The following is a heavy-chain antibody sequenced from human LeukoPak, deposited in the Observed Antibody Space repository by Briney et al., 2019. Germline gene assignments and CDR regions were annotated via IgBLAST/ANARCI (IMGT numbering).Heavy chain of an antibody. D-gene: IGHD6-13*01. CDR3: ARVRHRYGSSWPDY. CDR1: GGSISSYY. J-gene: IGHJ4*02. CDR2: IYYSGST. Sequence: SETLSLTCTVSGGSISSYYWSWIRQPPGKGLEWIGYIYYSGSTDYNPSLKSRVSISVDTSKNQFSLKLSSVTAADTAVYYCARVRHRYGSSWPDYWGQGTLVTVSS. V-gene: IGHV4-59*08.